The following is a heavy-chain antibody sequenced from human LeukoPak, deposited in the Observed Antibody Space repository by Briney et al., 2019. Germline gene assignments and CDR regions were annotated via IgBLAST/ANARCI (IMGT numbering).Heavy chain of an antibody. J-gene: IGHJ4*02. CDR3: ARDGTAVGINYDY. Sequence: GGSLRLSCAASGFTFNSYWMSWVRQAQGKGLEWVANIKQDGSEKHYVDSVKGRFTISRDNAKNSLYLQMNSLRAEDTAVYYCARDGTAVGINYDYWGQGTLVTVSS. D-gene: IGHD6-13*01. CDR1: GFTFNSYW. CDR2: IKQDGSEK. V-gene: IGHV3-7*03.